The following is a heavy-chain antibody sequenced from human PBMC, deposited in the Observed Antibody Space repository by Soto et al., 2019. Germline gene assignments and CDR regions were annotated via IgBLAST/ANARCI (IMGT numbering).Heavy chain of an antibody. J-gene: IGHJ6*02. D-gene: IGHD1-26*01. CDR1: GFTFSSYA. Sequence: GGALRLSCADSGFTFSSYAMHWVRQAPGKGLEWVAVISYDGSNKYYADSVKGRFTISRDNSKNTLYLQMNSLRAEDTAVYYCAREGGGGSYSYYYGMDVWGQGTTVTVS. CDR2: ISYDGSNK. CDR3: AREGGGGSYSYYYGMDV. V-gene: IGHV3-30-3*01.